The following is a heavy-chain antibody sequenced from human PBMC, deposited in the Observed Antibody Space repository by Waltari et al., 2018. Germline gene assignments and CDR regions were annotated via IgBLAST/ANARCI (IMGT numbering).Heavy chain of an antibody. CDR3: ARGGNWNYAI. J-gene: IGHJ4*02. CDR2: IYYSGST. Sequence: QVQLQESGPGLVKPSETLSLTCTVSGGSIRSHYWSWIRQPPGKGLEWIGYIYYSGSTNDNPSLKSRITISVDTSKNQFSLKLSSVAAADTAVYYCARGGNWNYAIWGQGTLVTVSS. CDR1: GGSIRSHY. V-gene: IGHV4-59*11. D-gene: IGHD1-7*01.